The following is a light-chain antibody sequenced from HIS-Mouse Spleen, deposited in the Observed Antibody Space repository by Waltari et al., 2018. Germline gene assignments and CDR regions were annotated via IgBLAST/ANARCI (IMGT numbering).Light chain of an antibody. CDR2: KDS. V-gene: IGLV3-27*01. CDR1: VLAKKY. J-gene: IGLJ2*01. CDR3: YSAADNSGV. Sequence: SYELTQPSSVSVSPGQTARITCSGDVLAKKYARWFQQKPGQAPVLVIYKDSERPSGSPGRCAGSSSGTTVTLTIGGAQVEDEADYYCYSAADNSGVFGGGTKLTVL.